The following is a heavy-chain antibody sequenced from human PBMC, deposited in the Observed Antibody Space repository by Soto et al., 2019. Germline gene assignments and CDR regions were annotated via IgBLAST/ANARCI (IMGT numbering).Heavy chain of an antibody. CDR2: ISTGGDDK. CDR1: GFTFRSYA. Sequence: EMYLLESGGGLLQPGGSLRLSCVASGFTFRSYAVAWIRRAPGKGLEWVSVISTGGDDKQYADPVEGRFTIYRDNSKSSLYLQMNSLRAEDTAIYYCAKYSTTAASRYFDLWGQGTQVTVAS. J-gene: IGHJ4*02. CDR3: AKYSTTAASRYFDL. D-gene: IGHD1-1*01. V-gene: IGHV3-23*01.